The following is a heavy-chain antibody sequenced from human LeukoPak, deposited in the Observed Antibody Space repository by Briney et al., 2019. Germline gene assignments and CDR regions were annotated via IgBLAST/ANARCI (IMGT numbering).Heavy chain of an antibody. V-gene: IGHV3-21*01. J-gene: IGHJ6*03. D-gene: IGHD2-2*01. CDR2: ISSSSSYI. CDR3: ARGIVVVPAAKARLAGYYMDV. CDR1: GFTFSSYS. Sequence: PGGSLRLSCAASGFTFSSYSMNWVRQAPGKGLEWVSSISSSSSYIYYADSVKGRFTISRDNAKNSLYLQMNSLRAEDTAVYYCARGIVVVPAAKARLAGYYMDVWGKGTTVTVSS.